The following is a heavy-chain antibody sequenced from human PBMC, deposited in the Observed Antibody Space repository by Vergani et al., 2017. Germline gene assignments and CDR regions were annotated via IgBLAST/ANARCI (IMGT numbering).Heavy chain of an antibody. CDR2: INSDGSST. J-gene: IGHJ4*02. Sequence: EVQLVESGGGLVQPGGSLRLSCAASGFTFSRYWMHWVRPAPGKGLVWVSRINSDGSSTSYADSVKGRFTISRDNAKNTLYLQMNRLRAEDTAVYYCARTAVAGTGSDYWGQGTLVTVSS. CDR1: GFTFSRYW. D-gene: IGHD6-19*01. CDR3: ARTAVAGTGSDY. V-gene: IGHV3-74*01.